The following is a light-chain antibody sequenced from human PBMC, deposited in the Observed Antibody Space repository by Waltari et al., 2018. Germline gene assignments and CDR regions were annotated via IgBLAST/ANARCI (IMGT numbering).Light chain of an antibody. V-gene: IGLV1-47*01. J-gene: IGLJ3*02. Sequence: QSMLTQPPSASGTPGQRVPIPCYGSSSDIGSNDVSWYKQLPGTAPKLLIFRNDQRPSGVPDRFSGSKSGTSASLAISGLQSDDAAYYHCAAWDDSVTGPVFGGGTKLTVL. CDR2: RND. CDR1: SSDIGSND. CDR3: AAWDDSVTGPV.